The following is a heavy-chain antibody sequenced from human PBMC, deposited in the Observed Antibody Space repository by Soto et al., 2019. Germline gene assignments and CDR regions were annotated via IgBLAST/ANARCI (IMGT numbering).Heavy chain of an antibody. Sequence: GGSLRLSCAASGFTFSNAWMSWVRQAPGKGLEWVGRIKSKTDGGTTDYAAPVKGRFTISRDDSKNTLYLQMNSLKTEDTAVYYCTTRGDGTGASIAARRIAYYYYGMDVWGQGTTVTVSS. CDR1: GFTFSNAW. CDR2: IKSKTDGGTT. D-gene: IGHD6-6*01. V-gene: IGHV3-15*01. CDR3: TTRGDGTGASIAARRIAYYYYGMDV. J-gene: IGHJ6*02.